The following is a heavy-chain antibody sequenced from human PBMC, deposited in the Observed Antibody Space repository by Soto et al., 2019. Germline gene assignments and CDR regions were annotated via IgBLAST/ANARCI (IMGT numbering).Heavy chain of an antibody. D-gene: IGHD1-1*01. CDR2: IYYSGST. CDR3: ARRYGYSFDY. J-gene: IGHJ4*02. V-gene: IGHV4-59*08. CDR1: GGSISSYY. Sequence: QVQLQESGPGLVKPSETLSLTCTVSGGSISSYYWSWIRQPPGKGLEWIGYIYYSGSTNYNPSLXGXAXSXIATSKTQFSLKLGSVAAADTAVYYCARRYGYSFDYWGQGTLVTVSS.